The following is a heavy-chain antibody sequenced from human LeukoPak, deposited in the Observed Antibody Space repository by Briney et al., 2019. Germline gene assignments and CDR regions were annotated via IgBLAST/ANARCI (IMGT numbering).Heavy chain of an antibody. Sequence: SETLSFTCTVSGGSISIYYWNWIRQPPGKGLEWIGYVYYNVNTNYNPSLKSRVTISVDTSSYQFSLKLSSVSAADTPLYYCARDGDDSTGYASNWFDPWGQGTLVTVSS. CDR2: VYYNVNT. J-gene: IGHJ5*02. V-gene: IGHV4-59*01. D-gene: IGHD3-22*01. CDR1: GGSISIYY. CDR3: ARDGDDSTGYASNWFDP.